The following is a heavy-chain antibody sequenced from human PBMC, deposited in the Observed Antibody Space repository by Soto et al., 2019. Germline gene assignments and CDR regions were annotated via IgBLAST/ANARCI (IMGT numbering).Heavy chain of an antibody. V-gene: IGHV1-69*13. CDR3: ASRLRIIYYYYGMDV. CDR2: IIPIFGTA. J-gene: IGHJ6*02. D-gene: IGHD5-12*01. CDR1: GGTFSSYA. Sequence: SVKVSCKASGGTFSSYAISWVRQAPGQGLEWVGGIIPIFGTANYAQKFQGRVTITADESTSTAYMELSSLRSEDTAVYYCASRLRIIYYYYGMDVWGQGTTVTVSS.